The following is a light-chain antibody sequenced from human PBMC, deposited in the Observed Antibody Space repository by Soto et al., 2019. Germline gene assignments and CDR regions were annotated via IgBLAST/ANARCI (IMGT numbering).Light chain of an antibody. V-gene: IGKV3-20*01. Sequence: EIVLTHSPGTLSLSPGERATLSCRASQSVSGSFLAWYQQKAGQAPRLLISGASSRAPGIPDRFSGSGSGTDFTLTISRLEPEDFAVYYCQQYGSSSWTFGQGTKVDIK. CDR2: GAS. CDR3: QQYGSSSWT. CDR1: QSVSGSF. J-gene: IGKJ1*01.